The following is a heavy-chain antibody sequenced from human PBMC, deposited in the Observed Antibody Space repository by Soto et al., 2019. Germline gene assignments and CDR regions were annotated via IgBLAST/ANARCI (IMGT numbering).Heavy chain of an antibody. V-gene: IGHV3-74*01. CDR2: IDGDGRNR. CDR1: GFTFSDHY. J-gene: IGHJ4*02. Sequence: EVQLVESGGGLVQPGGSLRVSCTASGFTFSDHYIHWVRQGPGKGLMWVSRIDGDGRNRDYADSVKGRFTLSRDNAKNTGYRYMSSLRSDDTGVYYCIRGSRGWNGIDYWGQGALVTVSS. D-gene: IGHD6-19*01. CDR3: IRGSRGWNGIDY.